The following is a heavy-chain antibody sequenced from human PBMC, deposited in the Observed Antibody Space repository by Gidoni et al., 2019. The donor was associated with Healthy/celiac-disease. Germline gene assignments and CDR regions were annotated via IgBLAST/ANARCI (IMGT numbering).Heavy chain of an antibody. J-gene: IGHJ4*02. Sequence: EVQLLESGGGLVQPGGSLSLSCAASGFTFSSYAMSWVRQAPGKGLEWVSAISGSGGSTYYADSVKGRFTISRDNSKNTLYLQMNSLRAEDTAVYYCAKDRGYCSGGSCFGLRLFDYWGQGTLVTVSS. CDR3: AKDRGYCSGGSCFGLRLFDY. D-gene: IGHD2-15*01. CDR1: GFTFSSYA. CDR2: ISGSGGST. V-gene: IGHV3-23*01.